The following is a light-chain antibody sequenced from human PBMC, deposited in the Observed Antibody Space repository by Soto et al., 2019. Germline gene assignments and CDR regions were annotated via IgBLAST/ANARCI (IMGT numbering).Light chain of an antibody. J-gene: IGKJ5*01. Sequence: AIPLTQSPSSLSAFVGDRVTITCRASPGISTSLAWYQHKPGKAPKLLIYDASNLESGVPSRFSGSGSRTDFTLTISSLQPEDFATSYCQQFNSYPITFGQGTRLEI. CDR2: DAS. CDR1: PGISTS. CDR3: QQFNSYPIT. V-gene: IGKV1-13*02.